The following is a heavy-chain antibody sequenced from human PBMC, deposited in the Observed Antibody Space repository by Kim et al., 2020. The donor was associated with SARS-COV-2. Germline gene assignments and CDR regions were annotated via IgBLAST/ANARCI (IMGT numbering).Heavy chain of an antibody. Sequence: SETLSLTCAVYGGSFSGYQWSWVRQSPGKGLEWIGQINHAGSTKYNPSLKSRVTLSVDTSKNQFSLKLTSVTAADTGVYYCARGVPGYWGQGSRVTVSS. CDR2: INHAGST. CDR1: GGSFSGYQ. J-gene: IGHJ4*02. V-gene: IGHV4-34*01. CDR3: ARGVPGY.